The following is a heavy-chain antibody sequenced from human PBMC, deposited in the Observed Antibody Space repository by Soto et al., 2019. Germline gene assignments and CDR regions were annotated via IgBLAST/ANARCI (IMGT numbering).Heavy chain of an antibody. CDR3: AREGTAYSNPDAFDI. CDR1: GFTFSCYA. Sequence: GGSLRLSCAASGFTFSCYAMHWVRQAPGKGLEWVAVISYDGSNKYYADSVKGRFTISRDNSKNTLYLQMNSLRAEDTAVYYWAREGTAYSNPDAFDIWGQGTMVTVSS. D-gene: IGHD4-4*01. CDR2: ISYDGSNK. V-gene: IGHV3-30-3*01. J-gene: IGHJ3*02.